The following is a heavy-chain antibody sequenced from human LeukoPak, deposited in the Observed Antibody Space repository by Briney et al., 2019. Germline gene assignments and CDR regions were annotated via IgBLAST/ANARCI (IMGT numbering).Heavy chain of an antibody. D-gene: IGHD2-2*01. CDR2: INPSGGST. Sequence: GASVKVSCKASGYTFTSYYMHWVRQAGGQGLEWMGIINPSGGSTSYAQKFQGRVTMTRDTSTSTVYMELSSLRSEDTAVYYCARYQVIVVVPAAMPDYWGQGTLVSVSS. CDR1: GYTFTSYY. CDR3: ARYQVIVVVPAAMPDY. V-gene: IGHV1-46*01. J-gene: IGHJ4*02.